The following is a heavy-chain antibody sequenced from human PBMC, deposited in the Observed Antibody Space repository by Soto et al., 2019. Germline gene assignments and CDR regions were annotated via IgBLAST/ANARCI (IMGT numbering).Heavy chain of an antibody. CDR2: IHSDGSST. J-gene: IGHJ3*01. CDR3: ARGDRGAFDL. Sequence: EVQLVESGGGLVQPGESLRLSCAASGFTFSYYWMHWVRQAPGKGLVWVSRIHSDGSSTTYADSVKGRFTISRDNARNTLYLKMKSLRAEDTAVFYCARGDRGAFDLWGQGTVVTVSS. V-gene: IGHV3-74*01. D-gene: IGHD1-26*01. CDR1: GFTFSYYW.